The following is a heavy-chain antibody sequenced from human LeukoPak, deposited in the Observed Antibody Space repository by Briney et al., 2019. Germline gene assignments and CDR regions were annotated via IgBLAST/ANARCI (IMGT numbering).Heavy chain of an antibody. Sequence: SETLSLTCAVSGGSINNGDYIWTWIRQPPGKGLEWIGRFHHGGSPSYNPSLQSRVTISAYTSKNQFSLNLRSVTDADTAVYYCARGLNTDKIDYWGQGTLVTVSS. CDR2: FHHGGSP. V-gene: IGHV4-30-4*01. J-gene: IGHJ4*02. CDR1: GGSINNGDYI. D-gene: IGHD4-17*01. CDR3: ARGLNTDKIDY.